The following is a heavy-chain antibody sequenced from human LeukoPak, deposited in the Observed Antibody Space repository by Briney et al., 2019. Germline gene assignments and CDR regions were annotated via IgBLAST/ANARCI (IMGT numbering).Heavy chain of an antibody. CDR3: AKEFLRWGFDP. V-gene: IGHV3-74*01. CDR2: ISSDGTYT. D-gene: IGHD2-21*01. CDR1: GFTFSSHL. Sequence: GGSLRLSCAASGFTFSSHLMHWVRQAPGKGLVWVSRISSDGTYTNYADSVRGRFTISRGNAKNTLYLQMNSLRAEDTAVYYCAKEFLRWGFDPWGQGTLVTVSS. J-gene: IGHJ5*02.